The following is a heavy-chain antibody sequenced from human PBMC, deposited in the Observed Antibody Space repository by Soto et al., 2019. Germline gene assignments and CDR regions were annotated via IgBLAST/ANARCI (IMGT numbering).Heavy chain of an antibody. CDR1: GYRFPNYG. CDR3: ARDGPAPYYYYGLDV. CDR2: ISGYNGNT. J-gene: IGHJ6*02. Sequence: QVQLVHSGGEATKPGASVKVSCKTSGYRFPNYGISWVRQAPGQGLAWMGWISGYNGNTNYAQKFKGRVTMTTDTSTSTAYMELRSLRADDTAVYYGARDGPAPYYYYGLDVWGHGSTVAVSS. V-gene: IGHV1-18*01.